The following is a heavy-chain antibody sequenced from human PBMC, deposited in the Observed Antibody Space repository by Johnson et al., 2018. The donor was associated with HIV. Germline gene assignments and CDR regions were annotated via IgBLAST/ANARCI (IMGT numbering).Heavy chain of an antibody. D-gene: IGHD2-15*01. V-gene: IGHV3-11*04. Sequence: QEKLVESGGGLVQPVRSLRLSCAASGFTFSDYYMSWIRQAPGKGLEWVSYISSSGSTIYYADSVKGRFTISRDNSKNTLYLQMNSLRAEDTAVYYCARELGYCSGGSCHDAFDIWGQGTVVTVSS. CDR3: ARELGYCSGGSCHDAFDI. CDR1: GFTFSDYY. CDR2: ISSSGSTI. J-gene: IGHJ3*02.